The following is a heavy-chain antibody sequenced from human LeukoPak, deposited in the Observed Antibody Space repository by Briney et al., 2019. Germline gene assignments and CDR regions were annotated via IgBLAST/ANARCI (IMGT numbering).Heavy chain of an antibody. Sequence: GSLRLSCAASGFTFSSHGMSWVRQAPGKGLEWVSGLSGSGGSTYYPDSVKGRFTISRDNSKNTLYLQMNSLRAEDTAVYYCAKVRGGNYASGAFDIWGQGTMVTVSS. V-gene: IGHV3-23*01. D-gene: IGHD3-22*01. J-gene: IGHJ3*02. CDR1: GFTFSSHG. CDR3: AKVRGGNYASGAFDI. CDR2: LSGSGGST.